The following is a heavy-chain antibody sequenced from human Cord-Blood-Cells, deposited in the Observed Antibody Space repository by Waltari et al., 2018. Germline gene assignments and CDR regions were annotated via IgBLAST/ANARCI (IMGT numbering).Heavy chain of an antibody. CDR1: GYSISSGYY. V-gene: IGHV4-38-2*01. CDR2: IYHSGST. CDR3: ATLTQGLRLRAYYFDY. D-gene: IGHD5-12*01. Sequence: QVQLQESGPGLVKPSETLSLTCAVSGYSISSGYYWGWIRQPPGKGLEWIGSIYHSGSTYYNPSLKSRVTISVDTSKNQCSLKLSSVTAADTAVYYCATLTQGLRLRAYYFDYWGQGTLVTVSS. J-gene: IGHJ4*02.